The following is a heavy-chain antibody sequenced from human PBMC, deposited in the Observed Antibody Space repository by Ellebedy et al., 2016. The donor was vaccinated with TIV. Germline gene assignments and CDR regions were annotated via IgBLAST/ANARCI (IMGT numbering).Heavy chain of an antibody. CDR2: IWSDGTTK. CDR3: AREIIYGGYYFDY. D-gene: IGHD4-23*01. Sequence: GESLKISXAASGFTFSSYGMHWVRQAPGKGLEWVAVIWSDGTTKYYSDSVKGRFTISRDHSKNTLYLQMNSLRAEDTAVYYCAREIIYGGYYFDYWGQGTLVTVSS. CDR1: GFTFSSYG. V-gene: IGHV3-33*01. J-gene: IGHJ4*02.